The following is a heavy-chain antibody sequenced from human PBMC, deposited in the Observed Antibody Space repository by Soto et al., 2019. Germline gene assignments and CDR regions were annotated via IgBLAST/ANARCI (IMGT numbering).Heavy chain of an antibody. Sequence: EVQLLDSGGGLVQPGESLRLSCAASGFTITSSAMNWVRQAPGKGLEWVSTTGISGRTTYYADSVKGRFTVSRDDSKNTLDLQMSSLRAEDPAVYYCATVHNTSRSFDYWGQGTPVTVSS. J-gene: IGHJ4*02. D-gene: IGHD1-20*01. CDR2: TGISGRTT. CDR3: ATVHNTSRSFDY. V-gene: IGHV3-23*01. CDR1: GFTITSSA.